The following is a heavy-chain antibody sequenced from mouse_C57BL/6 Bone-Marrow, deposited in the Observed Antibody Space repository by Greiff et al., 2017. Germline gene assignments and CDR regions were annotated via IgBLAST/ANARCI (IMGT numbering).Heavy chain of an antibody. V-gene: IGHV1-22*01. CDR3: AHTAQATYYFDY. CDR1: GYTFTDYN. J-gene: IGHJ2*01. CDR2: INPNNGGT. D-gene: IGHD3-2*02. Sequence: EVKLMESGPELVKPGASVKMSCKASGYTFTDYNMHWVKQSHGKSLEGIGYINPNNGGTSYNQKFKGKATLTVNKSSSTAYMELRSLTSEDSAVYYCAHTAQATYYFDYWGQGTTLTVSS.